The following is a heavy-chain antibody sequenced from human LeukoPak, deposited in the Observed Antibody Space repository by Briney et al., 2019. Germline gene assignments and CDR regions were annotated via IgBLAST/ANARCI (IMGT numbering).Heavy chain of an antibody. V-gene: IGHV4-31*03. CDR1: GGLISSGDYY. CDR3: AREGGNYHYYGMDV. CDR2: IHYSEST. J-gene: IGHJ6*02. D-gene: IGHD3-16*01. Sequence: SETLSLTCTVSGGLISSGDYYWSWIRQHPGKGLGWIGYIHYSESTYYNPSLKSRVTISVDTSKNQFSLKLSSVTAADTAVYYCAREGGNYHYYGMDVWGQGTTVTVSS.